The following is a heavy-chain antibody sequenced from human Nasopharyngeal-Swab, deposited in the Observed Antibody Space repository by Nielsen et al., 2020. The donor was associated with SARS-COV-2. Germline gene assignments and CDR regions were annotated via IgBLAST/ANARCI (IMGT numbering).Heavy chain of an antibody. J-gene: IGHJ6*02. CDR1: GFTFSSYA. Sequence: GESLKISCAASGFTFSSYAMHWVRQAPGKGLEWVAVISYDGSNKYYADSVKGRFTISRDNSKNTLYLQMNSLRAEDTAVYYCARDRGYSSSWYFYYYNGMDVWGQGTTVTVSS. V-gene: IGHV3-30-3*01. CDR2: ISYDGSNK. D-gene: IGHD6-13*01. CDR3: ARDRGYSSSWYFYYYNGMDV.